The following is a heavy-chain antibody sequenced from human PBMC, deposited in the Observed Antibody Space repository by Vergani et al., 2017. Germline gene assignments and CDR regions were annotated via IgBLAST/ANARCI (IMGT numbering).Heavy chain of an antibody. CDR2: ISSSGSTI. CDR3: ARVEQLVGADAFDI. CDR1: GFTFSSYE. J-gene: IGHJ3*02. V-gene: IGHV3-48*03. Sequence: EVQLVESGGGLVQPGGSLRLSCAASGFTFSSYEMNWVRQAPGKGLEWVSYISSSGSTIDYADSVKGRFTISRDNAKNSLYLQMNSLRAEDTAVYYCARVEQLVGADAFDIWGQGTMVTVSS. D-gene: IGHD6-6*01.